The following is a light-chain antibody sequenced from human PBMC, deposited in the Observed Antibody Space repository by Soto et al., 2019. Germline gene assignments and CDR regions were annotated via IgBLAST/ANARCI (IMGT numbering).Light chain of an antibody. CDR2: GAS. J-gene: IGKJ4*01. CDR1: QSVSSSF. V-gene: IGKV3-20*01. CDR3: QKYDRSPLT. Sequence: EIVLTQSPGTLSLSPGERATLSCRASQSVSSSFLAWYQQKPGQAPRLLIYGASSRATGIPDRFSGSGSGTDFTLTISRLEPEDVAVYYCQKYDRSPLTFGGGTKVEIK.